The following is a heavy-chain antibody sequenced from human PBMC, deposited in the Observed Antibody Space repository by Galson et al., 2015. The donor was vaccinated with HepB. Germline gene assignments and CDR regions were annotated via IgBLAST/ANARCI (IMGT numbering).Heavy chain of an antibody. V-gene: IGHV1-69*13. CDR1: GGTFSNYG. CDR2: IIPISGTI. CDR3: ARVERRIFGNDVFDI. Sequence: SVKVSCKASGGTFSNYGVTWVRQAPGQGLEWMGGIIPISGTIIYAQKFQGRVTIIADESTSTAYMELSSLRSEDTALYYCARVERRIFGNDVFDIWGQGTMVTVSS. D-gene: IGHD3-3*02. J-gene: IGHJ3*02.